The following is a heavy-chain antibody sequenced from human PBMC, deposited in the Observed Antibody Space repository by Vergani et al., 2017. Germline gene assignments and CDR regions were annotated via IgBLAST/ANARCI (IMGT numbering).Heavy chain of an antibody. J-gene: IGHJ3*02. Sequence: QVQLQQWGAGLLKPSETLSLTCAVYGGSFSGYYWSWIRQPPGKGLEWIGEINHSGSTNYNPSLKSRVTISVDTSKNQFSLKLRSVTAADTAVYYCARTYIAARFSLTIHAFDIWGQGTMVTVSS. V-gene: IGHV4-34*01. D-gene: IGHD6-6*01. CDR1: GGSFSGYY. CDR2: INHSGST. CDR3: ARTYIAARFSLTIHAFDI.